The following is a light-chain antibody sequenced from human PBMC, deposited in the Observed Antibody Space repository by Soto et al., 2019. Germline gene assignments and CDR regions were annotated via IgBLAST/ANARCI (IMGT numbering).Light chain of an antibody. V-gene: IGLV2-14*01. Sequence: QSVPTQPASVSGSPGQSITISCTGTSSDIGSHDYVSWYQHHPGKAPKLIIYEVTNRPSGVSDRFSGSKSGSTASLTISGLQAEDEADYYCSSYTTSSTLVFGGGTKLTVL. CDR2: EVT. J-gene: IGLJ3*02. CDR3: SSYTTSSTLV. CDR1: SSDIGSHDY.